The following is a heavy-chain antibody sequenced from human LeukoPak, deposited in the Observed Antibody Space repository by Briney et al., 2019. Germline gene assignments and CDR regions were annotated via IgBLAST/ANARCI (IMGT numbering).Heavy chain of an antibody. J-gene: IGHJ6*02. CDR2: INPGNGDT. V-gene: IGHV1-3*01. Sequence: GASVKVSCKGSGYTFTNYAIHWVRQAPGQSLEWLGWINPGNGDTKYSQDFQGRVTINTDTSAATAYVELNSLTSEDTAVYYCARDRWHCRVNCDSVYYFALDVWGQGTPVTVSS. CDR3: ARDRWHCRVNCDSVYYFALDV. CDR1: GYTFTNYA. D-gene: IGHD2-15*01.